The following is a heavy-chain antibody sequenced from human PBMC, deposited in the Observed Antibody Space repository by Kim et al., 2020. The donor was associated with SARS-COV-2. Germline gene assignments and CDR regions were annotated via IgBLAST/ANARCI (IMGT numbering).Heavy chain of an antibody. CDR3: ARDSGAIVGVVIGGDAFDI. CDR1: GGSISSYY. D-gene: IGHD3-3*01. CDR2: IYTSGST. Sequence: SETLSLTCTVSGGSISSYYWSWIRQPAGKGLEWIGRIYTSGSTNYNPSLKSRVTMSVDTSKNQFSLKLSSVTAADTAVYYCARDSGAIVGVVIGGDAFDIWGQGTMVTVSS. J-gene: IGHJ3*02. V-gene: IGHV4-4*07.